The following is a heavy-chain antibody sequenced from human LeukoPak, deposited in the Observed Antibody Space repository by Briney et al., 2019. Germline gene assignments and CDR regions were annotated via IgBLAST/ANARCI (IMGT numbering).Heavy chain of an antibody. D-gene: IGHD3-16*01. J-gene: IGHJ4*02. Sequence: PGGSLRLSCAASGFTFSSYSMNWVRQAPGKGLEWVSSISSSSSYIYYADSVKGRFTISRDNAKNSLYLQMNSLRAEDTAVYYCARDGGRLGEWWVVDYWGQGTLVTVSS. CDR2: ISSSSSYI. CDR3: ARDGGRLGEWWVVDY. V-gene: IGHV3-21*01. CDR1: GFTFSSYS.